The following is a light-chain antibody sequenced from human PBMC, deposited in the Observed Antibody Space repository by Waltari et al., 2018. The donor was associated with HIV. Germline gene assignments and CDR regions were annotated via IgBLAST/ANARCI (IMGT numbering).Light chain of an antibody. CDR1: DSDFGLYNF. CDR3: ASFTGDNTVM. J-gene: IGLJ3*02. Sequence: AVTQPASVSGLPGQSTPISCTGGDSDFGLYNFVSWYQQHSGKPPKLILYDVDRRASGVSERFSGSMSGNTASLTISGLRAEDEAHYYCASFTGDNTVMFGGGTEVTVL. V-gene: IGLV2-14*03. CDR2: DVD.